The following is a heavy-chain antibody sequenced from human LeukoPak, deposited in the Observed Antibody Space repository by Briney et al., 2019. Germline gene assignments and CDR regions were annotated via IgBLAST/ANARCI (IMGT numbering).Heavy chain of an antibody. CDR2: IKQDGSEK. D-gene: IGHD1-26*01. V-gene: IGHV3-7*01. Sequence: SGGSLRLSCAAFSSYWMTWVRQAPGKGLEWVANIKQDGSEKYYVDSVKGRFTISRDNAKNSLFLQMNNLRAEDTAVYYCARINSGRHLGDAFDIWGQGTTVTVSS. CDR1: SSYW. J-gene: IGHJ3*02. CDR3: ARINSGRHLGDAFDI.